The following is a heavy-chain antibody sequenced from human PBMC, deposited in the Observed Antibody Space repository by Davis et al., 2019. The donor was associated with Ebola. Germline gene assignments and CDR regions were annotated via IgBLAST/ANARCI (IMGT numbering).Heavy chain of an antibody. V-gene: IGHV4-34*01. Sequence: GSLRLSCAVYGGSFSGYYWSWIRQPPGKGLEWIGSIYYSGSTYYNPSLKSRVTISVDTSKNHFSLKLSSVTAADTAVYYCARRCAGGSCHFGWFDPWGQGTLVTVSS. J-gene: IGHJ5*02. CDR1: GGSFSGYY. CDR2: IYYSGST. CDR3: ARRCAGGSCHFGWFDP. D-gene: IGHD2-15*01.